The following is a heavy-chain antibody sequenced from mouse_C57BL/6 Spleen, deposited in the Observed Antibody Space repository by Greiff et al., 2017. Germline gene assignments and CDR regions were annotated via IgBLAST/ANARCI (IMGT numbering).Heavy chain of an antibody. CDR3: ARDYRGFDY. D-gene: IGHD2-12*01. V-gene: IGHV1-61*01. J-gene: IGHJ2*01. CDR2: IYPSDSET. Sequence: QVQLQQPGAELVRPGSSVKLSCKASGYTFTSYWMDWVKQRPGQGLEWIGNIYPSDSETHYNQKFKDKATLTVDKSSSTAYMQLSSLTSEDSAVYYCARDYRGFDYWGQGTTLTVSS. CDR1: GYTFTSYW.